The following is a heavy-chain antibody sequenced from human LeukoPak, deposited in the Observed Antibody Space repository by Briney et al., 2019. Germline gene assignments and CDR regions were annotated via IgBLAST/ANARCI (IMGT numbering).Heavy chain of an antibody. CDR1: GGSISSGGYY. CDR3: ARANSGWYFDY. Sequence: PSETLSLTCTVSGGSISSGGYYWSWIRQHPGKGLEWIGYIYYSGSTYYNPSLKSRVTISVDTSKNQFPLKLSSVTAADTAVYYCARANSGWYFDYWGQGTLVTVSS. J-gene: IGHJ4*02. CDR2: IYYSGST. D-gene: IGHD6-19*01. V-gene: IGHV4-31*03.